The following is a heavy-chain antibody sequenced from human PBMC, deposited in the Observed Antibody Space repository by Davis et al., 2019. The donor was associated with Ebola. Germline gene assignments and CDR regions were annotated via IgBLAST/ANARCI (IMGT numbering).Heavy chain of an antibody. V-gene: IGHV1-18*04. CDR1: GYTFTGYY. CDR3: ATGNYQPDY. J-gene: IGHJ4*02. Sequence: ASVQVSCKSSGYTFTGYYMHWVRQAPGQGLEWMGWISGYNGNTKYAQKMQGRATMTTDTSTNTAYMELRSLRSDDTAVYYCATGNYQPDYWAQGTLVTVSS. CDR2: ISGYNGNT. D-gene: IGHD3-10*01.